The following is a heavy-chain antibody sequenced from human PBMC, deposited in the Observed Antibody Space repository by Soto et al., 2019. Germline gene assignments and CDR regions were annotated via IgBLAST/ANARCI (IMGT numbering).Heavy chain of an antibody. V-gene: IGHV3-15*05. D-gene: IGHD2-8*01. CDR3: TTIAYFDFWAVDY. Sequence: PGGSLRLSCVVSRFKFDTAWMSWVRLAPGKGLEWVGRIKAKREGGAAEYAAHVKGRFTISRDDSKDTLYLQMDSLRPEDTATYYCTTIAYFDFWAVDYWGQGTLVTVSS. J-gene: IGHJ4*02. CDR2: IKAKREGGAA. CDR1: RFKFDTAW.